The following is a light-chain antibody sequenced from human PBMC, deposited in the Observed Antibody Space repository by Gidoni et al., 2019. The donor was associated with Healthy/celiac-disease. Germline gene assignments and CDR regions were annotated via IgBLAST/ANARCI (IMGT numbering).Light chain of an antibody. J-gene: IGKJ4*01. V-gene: IGKV1-33*01. CDR3: QQYDNLPVT. Sequence: DIQMTQSPSSLSASVGDRVTITCQARQDISNYLNWYQQKPGKAPKLLIYDASNLETGVPSRFSGSGSGTDFTFTISSLQPEDIATYYCQQYDNLPVTFXGXTKVEIK. CDR2: DAS. CDR1: QDISNY.